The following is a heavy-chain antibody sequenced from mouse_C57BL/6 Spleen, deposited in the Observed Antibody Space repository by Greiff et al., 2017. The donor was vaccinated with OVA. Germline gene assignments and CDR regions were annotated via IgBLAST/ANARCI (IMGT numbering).Heavy chain of an antibody. D-gene: IGHD3-2*02. CDR2: INPNNGGT. Sequence: EVQLVESGPELVKPGASVKMSCKASGYTFTDYNMHWVKQSHGKSLEWIGYINPNNGGTSYNQKFKGKATLTVNKSSSTAYMELRSLTSEDSAVYYCAKADSSGYGFDYWGQGTTLTVSS. CDR1: GYTFTDYN. V-gene: IGHV1-22*01. CDR3: AKADSSGYGFDY. J-gene: IGHJ2*01.